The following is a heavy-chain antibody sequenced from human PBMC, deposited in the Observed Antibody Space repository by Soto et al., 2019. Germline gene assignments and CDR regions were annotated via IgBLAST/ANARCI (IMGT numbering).Heavy chain of an antibody. CDR2: IKQDGSEK. CDR3: SREVYNYDFWSGYYAYYYYGMDV. CDR1: GFTFSSYW. V-gene: IGHV3-7*04. D-gene: IGHD3-3*01. Sequence: EVQLVESGGGLVQPGGSLRLSCAASGFTFSSYWMSWVRQAPGKGLEWVANIKQDGSEKYYVDSVKGRFTISRDNAKNSLYLKMNSLRAEDTAVYYCSREVYNYDFWSGYYAYYYYGMDVWGQGTTVTVSS. J-gene: IGHJ6*02.